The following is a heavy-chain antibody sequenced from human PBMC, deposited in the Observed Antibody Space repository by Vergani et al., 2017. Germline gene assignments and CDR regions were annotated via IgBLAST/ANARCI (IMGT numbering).Heavy chain of an antibody. Sequence: EVQLVQSGAEVKKPGESLRISCKGSGYSFTSYWISWVRQMPGKGLEWMGRIDPSDSYTNYSPYFQGHVTISADKSISTAYLQWSSLKASDTAMYYCARQVALAGKWWGPYYYYGMDVWGQGTTVTVSS. D-gene: IGHD6-19*01. J-gene: IGHJ6*02. CDR2: IDPSDSYT. CDR3: ARQVALAGKWWGPYYYYGMDV. V-gene: IGHV5-10-1*01. CDR1: GYSFTSYW.